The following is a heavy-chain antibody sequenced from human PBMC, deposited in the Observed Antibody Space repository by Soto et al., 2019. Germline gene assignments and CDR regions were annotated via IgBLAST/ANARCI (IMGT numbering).Heavy chain of an antibody. CDR3: AREEGATMIVVDKDRP. CDR1: GGSISSGDYY. J-gene: IGHJ5*02. V-gene: IGHV4-30-4*01. CDR2: IYYSGST. Sequence: PSETLSLTCTVSGGSISSGDYYWSWIRQPPGKGLEWIGYIYYSGSTYYNPSLKSRVTISVDTSKNQFSLKLCSVTAADTAVYYSAREEGATMIVVDKDRPWGQGTLVTDSS. D-gene: IGHD3-22*01.